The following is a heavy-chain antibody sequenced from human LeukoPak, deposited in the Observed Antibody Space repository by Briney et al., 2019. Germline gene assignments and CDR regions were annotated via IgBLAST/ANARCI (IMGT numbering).Heavy chain of an antibody. CDR3: AREAWAGTTSGWFDP. J-gene: IGHJ5*02. CDR2: IFSSGST. D-gene: IGHD1-7*01. CDR1: GVSVSSGAYY. V-gene: IGHV4-31*01. Sequence: PSQTLSLTCTVSGVSVSSGAYYWRWIRQFPGKGLEWIVYIFSSGSTSYNPSLRSPVTVSFDTTKNQFSLNLISVSAADTAVYFCAREAWAGTTSGWFDPWGQGILVTVSS.